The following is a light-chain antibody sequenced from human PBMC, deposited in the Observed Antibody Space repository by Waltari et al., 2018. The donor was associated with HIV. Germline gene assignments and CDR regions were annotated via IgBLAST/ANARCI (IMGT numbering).Light chain of an antibody. CDR2: YVS. Sequence: EIVLTQSPATLSLSPGERATLSCRASQSVSRYLGWYQHKPGQAPRLLIYYVSNRATGIPARFSGSGSGTDFTRTISSLEPEDSAVYYCQQRNKWPSTFGGGTKVEIK. J-gene: IGKJ4*01. CDR3: QQRNKWPST. V-gene: IGKV3-11*01. CDR1: QSVSRY.